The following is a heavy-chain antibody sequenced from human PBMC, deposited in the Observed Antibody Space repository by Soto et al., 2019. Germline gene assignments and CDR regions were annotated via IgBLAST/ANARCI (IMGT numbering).Heavy chain of an antibody. V-gene: IGHV4-30-4*01. Sequence: SETLSLTCTVSGGSISSGDYYWSWIRQPPGKGLEWIGYIYYSGSTYYNPSLKSRVTISVDTSKNQFSLKLSSVTATDTAVYYCARSTARSGSYEYFDYWGQGTLVTVSS. D-gene: IGHD3-10*01. CDR2: IYYSGST. CDR3: ARSTARSGSYEYFDY. J-gene: IGHJ4*02. CDR1: GGSISSGDYY.